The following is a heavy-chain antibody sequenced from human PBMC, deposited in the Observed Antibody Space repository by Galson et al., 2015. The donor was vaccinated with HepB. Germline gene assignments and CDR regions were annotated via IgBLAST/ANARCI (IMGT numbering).Heavy chain of an antibody. CDR3: VKGWDPTCHTIVLDP. CDR2: ISHDGDFI. CDR1: GFPFNNNG. Sequence: SLRLSCAASGFPFNNNGMHWVRQAPGKGLEWVAVISHDGDFIRYADSVRARFTISRDNSKNTLYLQMNSLRTADTAVYYCVKGWDPTCHTIVLDPWGQGTLVTVSS. J-gene: IGHJ5*02. V-gene: IGHV3-30*18. D-gene: IGHD3-9*01.